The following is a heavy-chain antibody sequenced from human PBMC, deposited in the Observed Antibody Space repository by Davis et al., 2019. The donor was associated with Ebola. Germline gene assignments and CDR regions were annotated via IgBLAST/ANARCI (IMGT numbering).Heavy chain of an antibody. CDR3: AKVERSDY. CDR2: IRYDGSNK. D-gene: IGHD6-25*01. CDR1: GFTFSSYG. Sequence: GESLKISCAASGFTFSSYGIHWVRQAPGKGLEWVAFIRYDGSNKYYADSVKGRFTISRDNSKNTLYLQMNSLRAEDTAVYYCAKVERSDYWGQGTLVTVSS. V-gene: IGHV3-30*02. J-gene: IGHJ4*02.